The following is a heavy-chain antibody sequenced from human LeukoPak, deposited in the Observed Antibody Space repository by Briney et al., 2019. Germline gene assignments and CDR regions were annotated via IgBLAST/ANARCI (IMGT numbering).Heavy chain of an antibody. CDR1: GGSISSGAYY. CDR3: ARGRITIFGVVTNYFDY. D-gene: IGHD3-3*01. Sequence: SETLSLTCSVSGGSISSGAYYWSWIRQHPGKGLEWIGNIYYGGNSYYNPSLKSRVTISVDTSKNQFSLKLSSVTAADTAVYYCARGRITIFGVVTNYFDYWGQGTLVTVSS. V-gene: IGHV4-30-4*08. J-gene: IGHJ4*02. CDR2: IYYGGNS.